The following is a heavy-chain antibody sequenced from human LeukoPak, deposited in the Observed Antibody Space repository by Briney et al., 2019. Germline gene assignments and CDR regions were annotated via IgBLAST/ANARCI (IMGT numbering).Heavy chain of an antibody. CDR1: GFTFSTYA. V-gene: IGHV3-23*01. CDR2: IRGRGGSGST. Sequence: PGGSLRLSCAASGFTFSTYAMTWVRQAPGKGLEWVSVIRGRGGSGSTYYADSVKGRVTISRDNFKNTHYLQMKRLKKEDTAIYYCAKDLYGDYGGIDYWGQGTLVTVSS. CDR3: AKDLYGDYGGIDY. J-gene: IGHJ4*02. D-gene: IGHD4-17*01.